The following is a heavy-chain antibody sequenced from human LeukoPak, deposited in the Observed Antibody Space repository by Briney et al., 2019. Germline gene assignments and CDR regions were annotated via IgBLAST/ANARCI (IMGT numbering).Heavy chain of an antibody. CDR3: ARDLRWCSGGSCYYYGMDV. D-gene: IGHD2-15*01. CDR1: GYTFTGYY. Sequence: APVKVSCKASGYTFTGYYMHWVRQAPGQGLEWMGWINPNSGGTNYAQKFQGRVTMTRDTSISTAYMELSRLRSDDTAVYYCARDLRWCSGGSCYYYGMDVWGQGTTVTVSS. J-gene: IGHJ6*02. V-gene: IGHV1-2*02. CDR2: INPNSGGT.